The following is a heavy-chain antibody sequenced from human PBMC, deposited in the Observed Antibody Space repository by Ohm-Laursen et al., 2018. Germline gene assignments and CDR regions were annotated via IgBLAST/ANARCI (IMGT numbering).Heavy chain of an antibody. CDR1: GASINSYY. CDR3: ARNFNWENPYNFAY. V-gene: IGHV4-59*01. J-gene: IGHJ4*02. D-gene: IGHD3-9*01. CDR2: ISDSGTT. Sequence: PGTLSLTCTVSGASINSYYWSWIRQPPGKGLEWIGCISDSGTTKYNPSLESRVTISLDTSRNQFSLRLTSLTAADTAVYYCARNFNWENPYNFAYWGQGILVTVSS.